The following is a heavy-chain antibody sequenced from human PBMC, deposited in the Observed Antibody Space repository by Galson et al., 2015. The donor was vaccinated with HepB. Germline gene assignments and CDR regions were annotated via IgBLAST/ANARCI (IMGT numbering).Heavy chain of an antibody. V-gene: IGHV3-74*01. J-gene: IGHJ4*02. CDR1: GFSLSSYW. CDR3: VRDFHGRDDD. CDR2: IEKDGSIT. D-gene: IGHD1-26*01. Sequence: SLRLSCAASGFSLSSYWMHWVRQAPGKGLLWVSRIEKDGSITNYADSVKGRFTISRDNSKNALYLQMNSLKAEDTAMYYCVRDFHGRDDDWGQGTLVTVSS.